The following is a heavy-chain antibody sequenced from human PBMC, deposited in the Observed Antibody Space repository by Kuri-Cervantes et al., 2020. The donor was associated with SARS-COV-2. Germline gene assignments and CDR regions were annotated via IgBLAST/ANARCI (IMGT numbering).Heavy chain of an antibody. D-gene: IGHD1-1*01. CDR2: IYSGGST. Sequence: GGSLRLSCAASGFTVSSNYMSWVRQAPGKGLEWVSVIYSGGSTYYADSVEGRFTISRDNSKNTLYLQMNGLRAEDTAVYYCARDLGTIQGRDYWGQGTLVTVSS. CDR3: ARDLGTIQGRDY. J-gene: IGHJ4*02. CDR1: GFTVSSNY. V-gene: IGHV3-66*02.